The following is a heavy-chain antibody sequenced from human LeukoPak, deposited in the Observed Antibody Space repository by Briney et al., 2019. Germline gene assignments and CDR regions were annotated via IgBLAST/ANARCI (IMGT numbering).Heavy chain of an antibody. Sequence: PGGSLRLSCAATGFTFSTYWVHWVRQAPGKGLVWVSRINPDGSRTDYADSVKGRFTISRDNAKNTLYLQMNSLRAEDTAVYFCARDLPGNRDYWGQGTLVTVSS. J-gene: IGHJ4*02. D-gene: IGHD4-23*01. V-gene: IGHV3-74*01. CDR1: GFTFSTYW. CDR2: INPDGSRT. CDR3: ARDLPGNRDY.